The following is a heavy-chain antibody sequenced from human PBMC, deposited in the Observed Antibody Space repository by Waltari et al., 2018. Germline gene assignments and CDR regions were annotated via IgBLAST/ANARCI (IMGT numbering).Heavy chain of an antibody. D-gene: IGHD1-26*01. CDR3: ASTGSGSYFNY. J-gene: IGHJ4*02. V-gene: IGHV3-9*01. Sequence: EVQLVESGGGLVQPGRSLRLSCAASGFTFDDYAMHWVRQAPGKGLEWVSGISWNSGSIGYEDSVKGRFTISRDNAKNSLYLQMNSLRAEDTALYYCASTGSGSYFNYWGQGTLVTVSS. CDR1: GFTFDDYA. CDR2: ISWNSGSI.